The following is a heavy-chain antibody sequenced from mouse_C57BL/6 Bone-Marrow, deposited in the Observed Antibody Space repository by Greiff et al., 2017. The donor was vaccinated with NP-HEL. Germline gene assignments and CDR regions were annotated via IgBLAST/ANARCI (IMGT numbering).Heavy chain of an antibody. V-gene: IGHV1-5*01. CDR2: IYPGNSDT. CDR3: TGGRGQYYFDY. CDR1: GYTFTSSW. J-gene: IGHJ2*01. Sequence: VQLQQSGTVLARPGASVKMSCKTSGYTFTSSWMHWVKQRPGQGLEWIGAIYPGNSDTSYNQKFKGKAKLTAVTSASTAYMELSSLTNEDSAVYYCTGGRGQYYFDYWGQGTTLTVSS.